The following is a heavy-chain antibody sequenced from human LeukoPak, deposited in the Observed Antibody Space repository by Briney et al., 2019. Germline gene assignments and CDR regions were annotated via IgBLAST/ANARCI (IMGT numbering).Heavy chain of an antibody. Sequence: GGSLRLSCAASGFTFSSYSMNWVRQAPGKGLEWVSSISSSSSYIYYADSVKGRFTISRDNSKNTLYLQMNRLRAEDTAVYYCARVQGITGTTGAFDIWGQGTMVTVSS. D-gene: IGHD1-7*01. V-gene: IGHV3-21*01. CDR3: ARVQGITGTTGAFDI. CDR2: ISSSSSYI. J-gene: IGHJ3*02. CDR1: GFTFSSYS.